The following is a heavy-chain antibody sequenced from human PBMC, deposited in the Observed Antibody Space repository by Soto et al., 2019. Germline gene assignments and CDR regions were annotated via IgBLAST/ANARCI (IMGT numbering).Heavy chain of an antibody. J-gene: IGHJ4*02. CDR1: GDSLSSGYNY. Sequence: PXETLSLTCTVSGDSLSSGYNYWTWIRHHPGKGLEWIGFIHSRGRTYYNPSLKGRITISIDTSKNLFSLKVTSLTAADTAVYYCARDRCSGGDCYLGYWGQGTPVTVSS. D-gene: IGHD2-21*02. CDR3: ARDRCSGGDCYLGY. CDR2: IHSRGRT. V-gene: IGHV4-31*03.